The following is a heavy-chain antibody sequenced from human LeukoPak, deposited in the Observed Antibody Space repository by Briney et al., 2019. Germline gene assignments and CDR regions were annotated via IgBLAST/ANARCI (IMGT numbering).Heavy chain of an antibody. D-gene: IGHD4-17*01. CDR3: ASPGLYGDGYYFDY. Sequence: GGSLRLSCAASGFTFSDYYMSWIRQAPGKGLEWVSYISSSGSTIYYADSVKGRFTISRDNSKNTLYLQMNSLRAEDTAVYYCASPGLYGDGYYFDYWGQGTLVTVSS. J-gene: IGHJ4*02. CDR2: ISSSGSTI. V-gene: IGHV3-11*01. CDR1: GFTFSDYY.